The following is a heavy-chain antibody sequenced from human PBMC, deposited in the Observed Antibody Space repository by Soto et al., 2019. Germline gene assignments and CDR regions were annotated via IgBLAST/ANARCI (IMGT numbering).Heavy chain of an antibody. CDR1: GFTFSSSP. D-gene: IGHD2-2*01. V-gene: IGHV3-23*02. CDR3: AFSSD. Sequence: EVQLVQSGGGLVQPGGSLRLSCAASGFTFSSSPISWVRQVPGKGLEWISAIRNDGGSMYYKESVKGRFTISRDNSKNTSSLRRKNLRAEDTAIYWSAFSSDWGQGALVIVSS. CDR2: IRNDGGSM. J-gene: IGHJ4*02.